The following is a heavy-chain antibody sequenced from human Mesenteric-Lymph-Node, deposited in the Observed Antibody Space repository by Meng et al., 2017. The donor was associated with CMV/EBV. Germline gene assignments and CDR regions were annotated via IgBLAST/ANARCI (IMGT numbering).Heavy chain of an antibody. D-gene: IGHD3-3*01. V-gene: IGHV3-21*01. Sequence: GGSLKISCAASGFTFSSYSMNWVRQAPGKGLEWVSSISSSSSYIYYADSVKGRFTISRDNAKNSLYLQMNSLRAEDTAVYYCARSGHPSTDTIFGVVIIRYNWFDPWGQGTLVTVSS. CDR1: GFTFSSYS. J-gene: IGHJ5*02. CDR3: ARSGHPSTDTIFGVVIIRYNWFDP. CDR2: ISSSSSYI.